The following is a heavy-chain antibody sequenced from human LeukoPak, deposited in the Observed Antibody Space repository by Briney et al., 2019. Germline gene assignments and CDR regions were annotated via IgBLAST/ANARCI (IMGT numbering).Heavy chain of an antibody. CDR2: IYSGSST. CDR3: ARVLSGSGSLYYYYYYMDV. D-gene: IGHD6-19*01. CDR1: GFTVSSNY. Sequence: GGSLRLSCAASGFTVSSNYMSWVRQAPGKGLEWVSLIYSGSSTYYADSVRGRFTISRDNSKNTLYLQMNSLRAEDTAVYYCARVLSGSGSLYYYYYYMDVWGKGTTVTISS. V-gene: IGHV3-53*01. J-gene: IGHJ6*03.